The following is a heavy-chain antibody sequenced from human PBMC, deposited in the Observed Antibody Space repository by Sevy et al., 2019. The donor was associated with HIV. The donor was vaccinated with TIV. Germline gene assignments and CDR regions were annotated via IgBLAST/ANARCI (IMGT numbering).Heavy chain of an antibody. V-gene: IGHV3-30-3*01. CDR1: GFTFSSYA. Sequence: GGCLRLSCAASGFTFSSYAMHWVRQAPGKGLEWLAVISYDGSNKYYADSVKGRFTISRDNSKNTLYLQMNSLGAEDMAVYYCAREQRDYCTSTSCRILDYYYYGMDVWGQGTTVTVSS. CDR2: ISYDGSNK. J-gene: IGHJ6*02. CDR3: AREQRDYCTSTSCRILDYYYYGMDV. D-gene: IGHD2-2*01.